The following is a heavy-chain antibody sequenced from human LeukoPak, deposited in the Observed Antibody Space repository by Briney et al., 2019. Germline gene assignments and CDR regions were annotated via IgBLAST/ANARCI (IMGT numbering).Heavy chain of an antibody. J-gene: IGHJ2*01. CDR1: GGSISSDGFY. V-gene: IGHV4-30-2*02. CDR2: IYHSGST. D-gene: IGHD4-17*01. CDR3: ARDYGDIPPDWYYDL. Sequence: PSQTLSLTCTVSGGSISSDGFYWSWIRQPPGKGLEWTGHIYHSGSTNYNPSLKSRVTISVDTSKNQFSLKLRSVTAADTAVYYCARDYGDIPPDWYYDLWGRGTLVTVSS.